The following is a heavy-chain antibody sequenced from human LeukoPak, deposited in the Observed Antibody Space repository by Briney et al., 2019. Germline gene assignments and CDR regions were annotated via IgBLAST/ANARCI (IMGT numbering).Heavy chain of an antibody. CDR3: ARDTGYLGSNYGMDV. CDR2: IFYSGST. Sequence: SETLSLTCTVSGGSISSYYWSWIRQPPGKGLEWIGYIFYSGSTNCNPSLKSRVTVSVDTSKNQFSLNLSSVTAADTAIYYCARDTGYLGSNYGMDVWGQGTPVTVSS. V-gene: IGHV4-59*01. CDR1: GGSISSYY. D-gene: IGHD3-22*01. J-gene: IGHJ6*02.